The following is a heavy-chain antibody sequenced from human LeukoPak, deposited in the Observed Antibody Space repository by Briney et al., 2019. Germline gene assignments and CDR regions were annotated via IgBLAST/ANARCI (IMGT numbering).Heavy chain of an antibody. V-gene: IGHV4-30-2*01. D-gene: IGHD6-19*01. CDR3: ARGQGYSSGFQYYYYYGMDV. J-gene: IGHJ6*02. CDR1: GASISSGGYS. Sequence: SETLSLTCAVSGASISSGGYSWSWIRQPPGKGLEWIGCIYHTGSTHYNPSLKSRVTMSVDTSKNQFSLKLSSVTAADTAVYYCARGQGYSSGFQYYYYYGMDVWGQGTTVTVSS. CDR2: IYHTGST.